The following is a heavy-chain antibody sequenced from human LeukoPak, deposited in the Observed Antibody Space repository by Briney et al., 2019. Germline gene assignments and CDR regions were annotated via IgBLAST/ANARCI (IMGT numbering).Heavy chain of an antibody. CDR2: INPKSGGT. J-gene: IGHJ6*02. D-gene: IGHD3-10*01. Sequence: ASVKVSCKASGYTFTGYHLHWVRQAPGQGLEWMGWINPKSGGTYYPQKLLGRVTMTGDTSISTIYMELNSLTSDDTAVYYCARDTALFDPYQLLHDPYDCAMDVWGQGTTVTVSS. V-gene: IGHV1-2*02. CDR1: GYTFTGYH. CDR3: ARDTALFDPYQLLHDPYDCAMDV.